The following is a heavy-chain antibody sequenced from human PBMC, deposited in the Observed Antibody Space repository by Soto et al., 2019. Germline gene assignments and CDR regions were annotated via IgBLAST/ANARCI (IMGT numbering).Heavy chain of an antibody. D-gene: IGHD4-4*01. V-gene: IGHV3-30*18. CDR1: GFTFSSYG. CDR2: ISYDGSNT. J-gene: IGHJ6*02. Sequence: TGGSLRLSCAASGFTFSSYGMHWVRQAPGKGLEWVSVISYDGSNTYYADSVKGRFTISRDNSKNTLYLQMNSLRAEDTAVYYCVKDLDYSNSGPYYYYGMDVWAKGPRSPSP. CDR3: VKDLDYSNSGPYYYYGMDV.